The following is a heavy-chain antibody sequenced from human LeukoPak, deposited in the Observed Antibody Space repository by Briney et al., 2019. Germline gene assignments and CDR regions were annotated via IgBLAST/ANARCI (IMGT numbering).Heavy chain of an antibody. CDR1: GYPFTSDD. Sequence: ASVKVSCKASGYPFTSDDINWVRHATGQGLEWMGWINPNSGGTNYAQKFQGRVTMTRDTSISTAYMELSRLRSDDTAVYYCARDGDDDYWGQGTLVTVSS. J-gene: IGHJ4*02. CDR2: INPNSGGT. D-gene: IGHD4-17*01. V-gene: IGHV1-2*02. CDR3: ARDGDDDY.